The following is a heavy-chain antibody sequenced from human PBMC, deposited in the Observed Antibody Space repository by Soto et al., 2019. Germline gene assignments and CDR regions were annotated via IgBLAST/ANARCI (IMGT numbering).Heavy chain of an antibody. CDR2: ISAYNGNT. V-gene: IGHV1-18*01. J-gene: IGHJ5*02. D-gene: IGHD2-2*01. CDR1: GYTFTSYG. Sequence: QVQLVQSGAEVKKPGASVKVSCKASGYTFTSYGISWVRQAPGQGLEWMGWISAYNGNTNYAQKLQGRVTMTTDTATSTAYMELRSLRSDDTAVYYCARAGYCSSTSCYEGWFDPWGQGTLVTVSS. CDR3: ARAGYCSSTSCYEGWFDP.